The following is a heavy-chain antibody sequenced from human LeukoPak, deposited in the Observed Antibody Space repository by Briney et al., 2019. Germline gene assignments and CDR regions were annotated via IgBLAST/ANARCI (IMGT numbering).Heavy chain of an antibody. CDR1: GGSISSSSYY. D-gene: IGHD3-9*01. V-gene: IGHV4-39*01. CDR2: IYYSGST. J-gene: IGHJ4*02. Sequence: SETLSLTCTVSGGSISSSSYYWGWIRQPPGKGLEWIGSIYYSGSTYYNPSLKSRVTISVDTSKNQFSLKLSSVTAADTAVYYCASRYYDILTGYYFGGQGTLVTVSS. CDR3: ASRYYDILTGYYF.